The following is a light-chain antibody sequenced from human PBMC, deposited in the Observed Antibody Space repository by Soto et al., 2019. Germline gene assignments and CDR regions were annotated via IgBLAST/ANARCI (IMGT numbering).Light chain of an antibody. CDR1: SSDVGGHNY. V-gene: IGLV2-14*03. CDR2: NVD. CDR3: SSYADSSTVV. Sequence: QSALTQVASVSASPGQSITISCTGTSSDVGGHNYVSWYQQHPGNAPKLMIYNVDYRPSGVSNRFSGSKSGNTASLIISGLQADDEAYYYCSSYADSSTVVFGGGTKLTVL. J-gene: IGLJ2*01.